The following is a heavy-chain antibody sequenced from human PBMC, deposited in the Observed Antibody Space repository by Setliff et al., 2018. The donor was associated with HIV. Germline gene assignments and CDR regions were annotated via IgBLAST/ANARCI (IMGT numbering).Heavy chain of an antibody. CDR2: INPSGGTT. CDR1: GYPFNSYS. Sequence: ASVKVSCKASGYPFNSYSMHWVRQAPGQGLEWMGIINPSGGTTSYSQKFQGRLTMTRDTSTTTMYLELSSLTSEDTAIYYCAGEASKGGYSYGPPNFDYWGQGTLVTVSS. V-gene: IGHV1-46*02. CDR3: AGEASKGGYSYGPPNFDY. J-gene: IGHJ4*02. D-gene: IGHD5-18*01.